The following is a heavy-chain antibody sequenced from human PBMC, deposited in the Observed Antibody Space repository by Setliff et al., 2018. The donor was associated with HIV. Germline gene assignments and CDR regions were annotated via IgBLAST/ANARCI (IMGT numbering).Heavy chain of an antibody. CDR3: ARVGRTVTKLRENYFDGSGQSDYYYYMDV. CDR1: GGSISTYH. J-gene: IGHJ6*03. Sequence: SETLSLTCTVSGGSISTYHWSWIRQPPGEGLEWIGSIYYSGSTHYNPFLQSRVTVSVDTSKNQFSLNLSSVRAADTAVYYCARVGRTVTKLRENYFDGSGQSDYYYYMDVWAKGTTVTVSS. V-gene: IGHV4-59*12. CDR2: IYYSGST. D-gene: IGHD3-22*01.